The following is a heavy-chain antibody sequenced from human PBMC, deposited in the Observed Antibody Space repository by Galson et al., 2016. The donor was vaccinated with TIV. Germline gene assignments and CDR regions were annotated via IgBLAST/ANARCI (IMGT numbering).Heavy chain of an antibody. CDR2: IYPRDSTT. D-gene: IGHD1-7*01. Sequence: QSGAEVKKPGESLKISCKGSGYTFSNYWIGWVRQMPGKGLEWLGIIYPRDSTTSYSPAFQGQVTISADTSINTAYLKRSSLKASDTARYYCVRKGNWNYLFDYWGPGTLVTVSS. J-gene: IGHJ4*02. V-gene: IGHV5-51*03. CDR3: VRKGNWNYLFDY. CDR1: GYTFSNYW.